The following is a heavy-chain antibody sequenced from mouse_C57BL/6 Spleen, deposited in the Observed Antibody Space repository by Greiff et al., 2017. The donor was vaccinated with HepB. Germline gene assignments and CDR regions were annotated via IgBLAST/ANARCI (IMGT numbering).Heavy chain of an antibody. CDR3: ARFDGYSDAMDY. D-gene: IGHD2-3*01. CDR1: GYTFTSYW. CDR2: IYPGSGST. V-gene: IGHV1-55*01. Sequence: VQLQQPGAELVKPGASVKMSCKASGYTFTSYWITWVKQRPGQGLEWIGDIYPGSGSTNYNEKFKSKATLTVDTSSSTAYMQLSSLTSEDSAVYYCARFDGYSDAMDYWGQGTSVTVSS. J-gene: IGHJ4*01.